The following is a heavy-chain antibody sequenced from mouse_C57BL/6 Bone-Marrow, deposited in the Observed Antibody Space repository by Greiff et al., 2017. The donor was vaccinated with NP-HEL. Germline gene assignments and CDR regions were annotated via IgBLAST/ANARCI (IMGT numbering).Heavy chain of an antibody. V-gene: IGHV1-81*01. J-gene: IGHJ4*01. CDR2: IYPRSGNT. D-gene: IGHD1-1*01. Sequence: VQLQQSGAELARPGASVKLSCTASGYTFTSYGISWVKQRTGQGLEWIGEIYPRSGNTYYNEKLKGKATLTADKSSSTAYMELRLLTSEDSPVYFCASYVDYSYAMDYWGQGTSVPVSS. CDR3: ASYVDYSYAMDY. CDR1: GYTFTSYG.